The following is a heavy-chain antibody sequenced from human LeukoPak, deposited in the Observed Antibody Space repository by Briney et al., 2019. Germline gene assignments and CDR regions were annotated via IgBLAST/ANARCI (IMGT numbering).Heavy chain of an antibody. CDR2: IHSSGNT. J-gene: IGHJ4*02. D-gene: IGHD3-10*01. CDR1: DDTISSGRYY. CDR3: AREGAAQRGEGSFDY. V-gene: IGHV4-61*02. Sequence: SQTLSLTCTVSDDTISSGRYYWIWIRQSAGKGLEWISRIHSSGNTNYNPSLKSRVTISVATSKNHFSLKLTSVSIAETAVYYCAREGAAQRGEGSFDYWGQGTLVPVSS.